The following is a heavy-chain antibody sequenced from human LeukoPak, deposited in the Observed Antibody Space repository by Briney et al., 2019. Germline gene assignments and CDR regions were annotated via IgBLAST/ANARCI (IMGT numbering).Heavy chain of an antibody. Sequence: PGGSLRLSCVASGFSFNNYRMTWVRQAPGKGLEWVANIKQDGSERQYVDSVKGRFAISRDNAKNSLYLQMNSLRAEDTAIYYCTRVGYIDEGIDYWGQGTLVTVSS. D-gene: IGHD5-24*01. CDR3: TRVGYIDEGIDY. CDR1: GFSFNNYR. J-gene: IGHJ4*02. CDR2: IKQDGSER. V-gene: IGHV3-7*04.